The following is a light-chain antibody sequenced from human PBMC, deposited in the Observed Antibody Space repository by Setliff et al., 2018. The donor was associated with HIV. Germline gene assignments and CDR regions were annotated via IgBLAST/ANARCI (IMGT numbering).Light chain of an antibody. CDR2: KAS. CDR3: QQYSSNSPT. CDR1: QSISTW. J-gene: IGKJ1*01. Sequence: DIQMTQSPSTLSASVGDRVTITCRASQSISTWLAWYQQKPGKAPKLLIYKASSLESGVSGRFSGSGSGTEFTLTISSLQPDDSATYYCQQYSSNSPTFGQGTKVDIK. V-gene: IGKV1-5*03.